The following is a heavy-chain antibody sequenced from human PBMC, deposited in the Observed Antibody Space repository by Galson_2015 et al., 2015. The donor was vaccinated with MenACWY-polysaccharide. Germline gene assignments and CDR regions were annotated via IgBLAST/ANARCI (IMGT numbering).Heavy chain of an antibody. J-gene: IGHJ4*02. CDR2: ISTDGSFT. CDR1: AFTFSSYW. D-gene: IGHD1-7*01. Sequence: SLRLSCAGSAFTFSSYWMHWVRQVPGKGLVWVSRISTDGSFTGNADSVKGRFTISRDKAKNTLYLQMNSLRVEDTAVYFCAHFGPDWELSQWGQGTLVTVSS. CDR3: AHFGPDWELSQ. V-gene: IGHV3-74*01.